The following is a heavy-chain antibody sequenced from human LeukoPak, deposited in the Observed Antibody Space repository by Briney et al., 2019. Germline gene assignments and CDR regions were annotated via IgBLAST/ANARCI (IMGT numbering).Heavy chain of an antibody. CDR1: GFTVITND. CDR2: LYSDGNT. Sequence: GGSLRLSCAASGFTVITNDMTWVRQAPGKGLERVSVLYSDGNTKYADSAQGRFTISRDNSKNTLYLEMNSLSPDDTAVYYCARGVEQLAANTLAYWGQGTLVTVSS. CDR3: ARGVEQLAANTLAY. J-gene: IGHJ4*02. D-gene: IGHD1/OR15-1a*01. V-gene: IGHV3-53*01.